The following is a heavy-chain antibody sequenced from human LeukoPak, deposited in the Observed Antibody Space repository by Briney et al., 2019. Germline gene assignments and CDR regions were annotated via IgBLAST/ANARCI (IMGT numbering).Heavy chain of an antibody. D-gene: IGHD3-22*01. CDR2: IYYSGST. CDR3: ARVSRGYYYDSSDTWRFDP. J-gene: IGHJ5*02. Sequence: SETLSLTCTVSGGSISSSSYYWGWIRQPPGKGLEWIGSIYYSGSTYYNPSLKSRVTISVDTSKNQFSLKLSSVTAADTAVYYCARVSRGYYYDSSDTWRFDPWGQGTLVTVSS. V-gene: IGHV4-39*07. CDR1: GGSISSSSYY.